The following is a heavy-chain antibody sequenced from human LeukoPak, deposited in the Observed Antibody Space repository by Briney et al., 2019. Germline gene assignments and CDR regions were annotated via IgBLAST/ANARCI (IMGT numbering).Heavy chain of an antibody. CDR1: GFKFGSFS. V-gene: IGHV3-48*04. Sequence: GGSLRLSCAASGFKFGSFSMGWVRQAPGKGLEWLSYISSTSTAIYYADSLKGRFTISRDNAKNSLYLQMTSLRAEDTAVYYCARAIASYGDSAYWGQGTLVTVSS. CDR3: ARAIASYGDSAY. CDR2: ISSTSTAI. J-gene: IGHJ4*02. D-gene: IGHD5-18*01.